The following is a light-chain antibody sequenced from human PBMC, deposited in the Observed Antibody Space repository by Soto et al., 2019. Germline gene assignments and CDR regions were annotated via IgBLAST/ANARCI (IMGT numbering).Light chain of an antibody. V-gene: IGKV3-11*01. J-gene: IGKJ2*01. CDR2: DAS. CDR3: QQRTNWLYT. Sequence: EIVLTQSPATLSLSPGERATLSCRASQSVSTYLAWYQQKPGQAPRLLIHDASNRASGVPARFSGSGSGTDFTLIISSLEPEDFAVYYCQQRTNWLYTFGQGTKLEIK. CDR1: QSVSTY.